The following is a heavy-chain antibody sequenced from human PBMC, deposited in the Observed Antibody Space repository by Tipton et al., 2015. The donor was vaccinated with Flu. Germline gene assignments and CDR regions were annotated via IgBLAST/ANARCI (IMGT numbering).Heavy chain of an antibody. Sequence: QVQLVQSGGGVVQPGRSLRLSCAASGFTFSNFAMHWVRQAPGKGLEWVAGVWYDGTNEYYADSVKGRFTISRDNSKNTLYLQMNSLRAEDTAVYYCARRDYSNYVSVPKNWFDSWGQGILVTVSS. CDR2: VWYDGTNE. CDR1: GFTFSNFA. V-gene: IGHV3-33*01. CDR3: ARRDYSNYVSVPKNWFDS. D-gene: IGHD4-11*01. J-gene: IGHJ5*01.